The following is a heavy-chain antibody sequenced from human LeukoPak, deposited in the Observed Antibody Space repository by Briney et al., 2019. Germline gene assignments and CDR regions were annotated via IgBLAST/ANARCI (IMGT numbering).Heavy chain of an antibody. CDR1: GYTFTGYH. CDR3: ARDYCSSTSCLFDY. Sequence: ASVKVSCKASGYTFTGYHMHWVRQAPGQGLEWMGRINPNSGDTNYAQKFQGRVTMTRDTSISTAYMERSRLRFDDTAVYYCARDYCSSTSCLFDYWGQGTLVTVSS. D-gene: IGHD2-2*01. CDR2: INPNSGDT. V-gene: IGHV1-2*06. J-gene: IGHJ4*02.